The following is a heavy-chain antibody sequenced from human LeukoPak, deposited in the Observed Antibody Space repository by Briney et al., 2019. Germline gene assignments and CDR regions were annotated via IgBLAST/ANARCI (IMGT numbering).Heavy chain of an antibody. CDR3: AKDLGRYRNNYFDY. V-gene: IGHV3-23*01. J-gene: IGHJ4*02. CDR1: GXTFSSYA. D-gene: IGHD3-16*02. CDR2: ISGSGGGT. Sequence: SGGSLRLSCAASGXTFSSYAMSWVRQAPEKGLEWVSTISGSGGGTYYADSVKGRFTISRDDSKNTLYLQMNSLRAEDTAVYYCAKDLGRYRNNYFDYWGQGTLVTVSS.